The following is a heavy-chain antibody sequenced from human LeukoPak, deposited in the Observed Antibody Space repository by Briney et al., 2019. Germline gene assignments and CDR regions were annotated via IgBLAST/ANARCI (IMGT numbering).Heavy chain of an antibody. V-gene: IGHV1-2*02. Sequence: ASVKVSCKASGYTFTGYYIHWVRQAPGQGLEWMGWINPNSGGTNYAQKFQGRVTMTRDTSISTAYMELSRLRSDDTAVYYCARGLRGGLAIGGFDPWGQGTLVTVSS. CDR3: ARGLRGGLAIGGFDP. CDR1: GYTFTGYY. CDR2: INPNSGGT. D-gene: IGHD3-10*01. J-gene: IGHJ5*02.